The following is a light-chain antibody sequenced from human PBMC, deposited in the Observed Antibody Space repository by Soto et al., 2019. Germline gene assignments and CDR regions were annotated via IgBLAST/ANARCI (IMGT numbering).Light chain of an antibody. CDR2: DVS. Sequence: QSALTQPRSVSGSPGQSVTISCTGTSSDVGGYNYVSWYQQHPGKAPKLMIYDVSKRPSGVPDRFSGSKSGTSASLAISGLQSEDEADYYCAAWDDSLMNYVFGTGTKVTVL. CDR3: AAWDDSLMNYV. J-gene: IGLJ1*01. CDR1: SSDVGGYNY. V-gene: IGLV2-11*01.